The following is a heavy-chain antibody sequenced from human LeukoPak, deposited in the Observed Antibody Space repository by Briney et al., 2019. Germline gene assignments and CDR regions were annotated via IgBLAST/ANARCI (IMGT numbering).Heavy chain of an antibody. CDR2: MNPNSGNT. CDR3: ARVHPITLVVPAAMDFDY. CDR1: VGTFSSYA. Sequence: ASVKVSCKASVGTFSSYACSWVRQAPGQGLEWMGWMNPNSGNTGYAQKFQGRVTMTRNTSISTDYMELSSLRSEDTAVYYCARVHPITLVVPAAMDFDYWGQGTLVTVSS. D-gene: IGHD2-2*01. J-gene: IGHJ4*02. V-gene: IGHV1-8*02.